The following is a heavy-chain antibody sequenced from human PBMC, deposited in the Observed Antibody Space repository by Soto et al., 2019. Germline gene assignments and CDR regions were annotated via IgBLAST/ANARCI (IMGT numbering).Heavy chain of an antibody. Sequence: GASVKVSCKASGGTFSSYAISWVRQAPGQGLEWMGGIIPIFGTANYAQKFQGRVTITADESTSTAYMELSSLRSEDTAVYYCAYCSGGSCYRNPYYYYYGMDVWGQGTTVTVSS. CDR3: AYCSGGSCYRNPYYYYYGMDV. J-gene: IGHJ6*02. D-gene: IGHD2-15*01. V-gene: IGHV1-69*13. CDR2: IIPIFGTA. CDR1: GGTFSSYA.